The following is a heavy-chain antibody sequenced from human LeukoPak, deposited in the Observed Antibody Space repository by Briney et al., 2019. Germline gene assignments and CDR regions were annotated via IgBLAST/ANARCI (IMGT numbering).Heavy chain of an antibody. V-gene: IGHV4-59*01. Sequence: SETLSLTCSVSGGSISSFDWTWIRQRPGKGLEWIGYIYYSGSTNYNSSLKSRVTISVDTSKNHFSLKLTSLTAADTAVYYCARAHGSAYYIDAFDIWGQGTMVSVSS. J-gene: IGHJ3*02. CDR1: GGSISSFD. D-gene: IGHD3-22*01. CDR2: IYYSGST. CDR3: ARAHGSAYYIDAFDI.